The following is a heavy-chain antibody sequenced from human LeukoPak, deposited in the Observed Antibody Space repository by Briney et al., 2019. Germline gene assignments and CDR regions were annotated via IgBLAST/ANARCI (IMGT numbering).Heavy chain of an antibody. V-gene: IGHV4-59*01. CDR3: ARSRGLNWFDP. CDR1: GGSFSGYY. CDR2: IYYSGST. Sequence: SETLSLTCAVYGGSFSGYYWSWIRQPPGKGLEWIGYIYYSGSTNYNPSLKSRVTISVDTSKNQFSLKLSSVTAADTAVYYCARSRGLNWFDPWGQGTLVTVSS. J-gene: IGHJ5*02.